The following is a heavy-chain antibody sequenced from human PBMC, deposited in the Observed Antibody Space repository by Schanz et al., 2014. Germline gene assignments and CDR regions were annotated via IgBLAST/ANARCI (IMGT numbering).Heavy chain of an antibody. CDR2: IWYDGSNK. CDR1: GFTFSSYG. V-gene: IGHV3-33*01. D-gene: IGHD6-13*01. Sequence: QVQLVESGGGVVQPGRSLRLSCAASGFTFSSYGMHWVRQAPGKGLEWVAVIWYDGSNKYYADSVKGRFTISRDNSKNTVYLQMNSLRVEDTAVYYCARGLIAAAGGAFDYWGQGTLVAVSA. J-gene: IGHJ4*02. CDR3: ARGLIAAAGGAFDY.